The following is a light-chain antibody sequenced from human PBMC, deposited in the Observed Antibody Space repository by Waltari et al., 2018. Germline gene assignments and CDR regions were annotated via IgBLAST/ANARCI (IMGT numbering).Light chain of an antibody. CDR3: QTWTTGIRV. V-gene: IGLV4-69*01. CDR2: LNSFGSH. CDR1: SGHSSYA. Sequence: QPVLTQSPSASASLGASVKLTCTLSSGHSSYAIAWHQQQQGKAPRYLMRLNSFGSHSKGYGIPDRCSGSSSGAECDLTIANVQSEDEADYYCQTWTTGIRVFGGWTRLTVL. J-gene: IGLJ2*01.